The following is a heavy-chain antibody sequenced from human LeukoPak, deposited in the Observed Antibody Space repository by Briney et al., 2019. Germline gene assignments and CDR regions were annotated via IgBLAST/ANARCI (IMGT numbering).Heavy chain of an antibody. CDR3: AKDRPNYYGSNGHYYKLNGDC. Sequence: SGGSLRLSCAASGFTFSSYAVRWVRQAPGKGVECVASISSCGPHTYHAPSVQGRFTISRDNSDNPLYLQMNSLRAEDTAVYYCAKDRPNYYGSNGHYYKLNGDCWGQGTLVTVSS. CDR1: GFTFSSYA. CDR2: ISSCGPHT. D-gene: IGHD3-22*01. V-gene: IGHV3-23*01. J-gene: IGHJ4*02.